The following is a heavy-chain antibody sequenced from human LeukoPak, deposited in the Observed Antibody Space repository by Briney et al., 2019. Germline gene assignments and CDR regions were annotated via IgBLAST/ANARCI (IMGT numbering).Heavy chain of an antibody. CDR1: GYTFTSYG. CDR3: ARGSHVVVPAAVDY. D-gene: IGHD2-2*01. J-gene: IGHJ4*02. V-gene: IGHV1-18*01. CDR2: ISAYNGNT. Sequence: GASVKVSCKASGYTFTSYGISWVRQAPGQGREWMGWISAYNGNTNYAQKLQGRVTMTTDTSTSTVYMALRSLRSDDTAVYYCARGSHVVVPAAVDYWGQGTLVTVSS.